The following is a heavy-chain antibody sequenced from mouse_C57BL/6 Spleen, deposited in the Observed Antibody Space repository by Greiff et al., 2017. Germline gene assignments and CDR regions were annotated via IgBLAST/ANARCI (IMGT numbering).Heavy chain of an antibody. V-gene: IGHV5-17*01. CDR2: ISSGSSTI. CDR3: ARTYGPYAMDY. CDR1: GFTFSDYG. J-gene: IGHJ4*01. D-gene: IGHD1-1*02. Sequence: EVKLMESGGGLVKPGGSLKLSCAASGFTFSDYGMHWVRQAPEKGLAWVSYISSGSSTIYYADTVKGRFTISRDNAKNTLFLQMTSLRSEDTAMYYCARTYGPYAMDYWGQGTSVTGSS.